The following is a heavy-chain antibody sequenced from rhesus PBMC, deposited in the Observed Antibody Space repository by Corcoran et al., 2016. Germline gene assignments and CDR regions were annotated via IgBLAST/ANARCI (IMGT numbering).Heavy chain of an antibody. CDR2: IYSSSGST. CDR1: GGSFSSYW. J-gene: IGHJ4*01. CDR3: ARAPYSSSVY. D-gene: IGHD6-19*01. Sequence: QVQLQESGPGLVKPSETLSLTCAVSGGSFSSYWWGWIRQPPGKGLGWIGSIYSSSGSTEYNPSLKSRATISRDTSKNQFSLKLSSVTAADTAVYYCARAPYSSSVYWGQGVLVTVSS. V-gene: IGHV4-160*01.